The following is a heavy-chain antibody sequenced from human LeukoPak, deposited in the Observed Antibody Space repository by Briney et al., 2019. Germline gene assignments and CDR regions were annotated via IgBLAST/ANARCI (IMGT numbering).Heavy chain of an antibody. CDR1: GFTFSSYG. J-gene: IGHJ3*02. Sequence: QPGGSLRLSCAASGFTFSSYGMHWVRQAPGKGLEWVALISYDGSNKYYGDSVKGRFTISRDNSKNALFLQMNSLRAEDTAVYYCAKDQGYSSSWYAFDIWGQGTMVTVSS. CDR3: AKDQGYSSSWYAFDI. V-gene: IGHV3-30*18. CDR2: ISYDGSNK. D-gene: IGHD6-13*01.